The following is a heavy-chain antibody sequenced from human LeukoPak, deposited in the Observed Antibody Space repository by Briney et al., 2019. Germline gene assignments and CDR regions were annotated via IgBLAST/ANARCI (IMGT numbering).Heavy chain of an antibody. Sequence: GASVKVSCKASGYTFTGYYMHWVRQAPGQGLEWMGWINPNSGGTNYAQKFQGRVTMTRDTSISTAYMELSRLRSDDTAVYYCARDRQGYSYGYDWFDPWGQGTLVTVSS. D-gene: IGHD5-18*01. CDR3: ARDRQGYSYGYDWFDP. J-gene: IGHJ5*02. CDR2: INPNSGGT. CDR1: GYTFTGYY. V-gene: IGHV1-2*02.